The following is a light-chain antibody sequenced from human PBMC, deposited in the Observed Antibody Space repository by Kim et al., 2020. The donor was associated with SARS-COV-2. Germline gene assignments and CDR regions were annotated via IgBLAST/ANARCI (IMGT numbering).Light chain of an antibody. J-gene: IGKJ2*01. CDR3: QQYGNSGVT. CDR1: QSVSSSS. CDR2: AAS. Sequence: EIVLTQSPGTLSLSPGERATPSSRASQSVSSSSLAWYQQKPGQAPRLLIYAASSRATGIPDRFSGSGSGTDFTLTISRLEPEDFAVYYCQQYGNSGVTFGQGTKLE. V-gene: IGKV3-20*01.